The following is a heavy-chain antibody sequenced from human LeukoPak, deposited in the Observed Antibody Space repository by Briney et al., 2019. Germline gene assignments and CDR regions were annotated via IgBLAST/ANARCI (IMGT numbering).Heavy chain of an antibody. D-gene: IGHD3-3*01. V-gene: IGHV4-39*07. CDR3: ARENYDSNYYYMDV. CDR1: GGSISRSSYY. J-gene: IGHJ6*03. Sequence: PSETLSLTCTVSGGSISRSSYYWGWIRQPPGKGLEWIGSIYYSGSTYYNPSLKSRVTISVDTSKNQFSLKLSSVTAADTAVYYCARENYDSNYYYMDVWGKGTTVTVSS. CDR2: IYYSGST.